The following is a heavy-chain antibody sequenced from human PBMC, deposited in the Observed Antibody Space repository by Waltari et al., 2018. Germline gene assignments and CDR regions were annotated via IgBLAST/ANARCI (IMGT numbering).Heavy chain of an antibody. D-gene: IGHD2-15*01. CDR1: GGTFSSYT. J-gene: IGHJ6*02. CDR2: IIPILGIA. CDR3: ARLAVYYYYYGMDV. Sequence: QVQLVQSGAEVKKPGSSVKVSCKASGGTFSSYTISWVRQAPGQGLEWMGRIIPILGIANYAQKFQGRVTITADKSTSTAYMELSSLRSEDTAVYYCARLAVYYYYYGMDVWGQGTTVTVSS. V-gene: IGHV1-69*02.